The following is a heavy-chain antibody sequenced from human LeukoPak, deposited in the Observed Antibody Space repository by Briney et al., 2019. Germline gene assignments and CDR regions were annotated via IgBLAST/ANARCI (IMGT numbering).Heavy chain of an antibody. CDR2: INHSGST. CDR3: ARGNISPGIAAAGNAGRHCDY. J-gene: IGHJ4*02. V-gene: IGHV4-34*01. Sequence: SETLSLTCAVYGGSFSGYYWSWIRQPPGKGLGWIGEINHSGSTNYNPSLKSRVTISVDTSKNQFSLKLSSVTAADTAVYYCARGNISPGIAAAGNAGRHCDYWGQGTLVTVSS. D-gene: IGHD6-13*01. CDR1: GGSFSGYY.